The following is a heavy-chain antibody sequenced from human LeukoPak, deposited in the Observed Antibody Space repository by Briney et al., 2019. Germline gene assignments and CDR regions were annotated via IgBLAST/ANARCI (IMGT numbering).Heavy chain of an antibody. CDR1: GFTFSSYW. Sequence: GGSLRLSCAASGFTFSSYWMHWVRQAPGKGLVWVSRINTDGSSTSYADSVKGRFTISRDNAKNTLYLQMNSLRAEDTAVYYCARGRPSRTRIAAAMLQHWGQGTLVTVSS. D-gene: IGHD6-13*01. CDR3: ARGRPSRTRIAAAMLQH. V-gene: IGHV3-74*01. J-gene: IGHJ1*01. CDR2: INTDGSST.